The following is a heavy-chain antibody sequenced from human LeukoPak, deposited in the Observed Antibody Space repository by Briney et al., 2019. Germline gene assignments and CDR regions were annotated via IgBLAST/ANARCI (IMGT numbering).Heavy chain of an antibody. Sequence: VQPGGSLRLSCAASGFTFSSYAMPWVRQAPGKGLEYVSAISSNGGSTYYANSVKGRFTISRDNSKNSLYLQMSSLRAGDTAVYFCARGPDEWFGNLFHWGQGTLVAVSS. V-gene: IGHV3-64*01. CDR2: ISSNGGST. CDR3: ARGPDEWFGNLFH. CDR1: GFTFSSYA. D-gene: IGHD3-10*01. J-gene: IGHJ4*02.